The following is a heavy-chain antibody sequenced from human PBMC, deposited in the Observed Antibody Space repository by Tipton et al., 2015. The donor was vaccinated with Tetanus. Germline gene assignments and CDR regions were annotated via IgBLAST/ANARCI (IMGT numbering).Heavy chain of an antibody. CDR2: IFPDDSDT. V-gene: IGHV5-51*01. Sequence: QLVQSGADVKKPGGSLKISCKASGYSFTSHWIGWVRQMPGKGLEWMGMIFPDDSDTRYSPSFQGHVTFSVDKSTSTVYLQWSSLKASDTAMYFCARMYSTSSPFDHWGQGTLVAVSS. CDR3: ARMYSTSSPFDH. D-gene: IGHD6-6*01. J-gene: IGHJ4*02. CDR1: GYSFTSHW.